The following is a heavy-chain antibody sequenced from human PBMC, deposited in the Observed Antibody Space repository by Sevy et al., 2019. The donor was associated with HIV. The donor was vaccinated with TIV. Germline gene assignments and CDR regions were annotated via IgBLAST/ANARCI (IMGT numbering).Heavy chain of an antibody. CDR1: SYTFSIYR. D-gene: IGHD2-15*01. J-gene: IGHJ4*02. Sequence: ASVKVSCKVSSYTFSIYRITWVRQAPGQGLEWMGWISPHTGDTKFAENFQDRVTMSTDTSTATAYMELSSLRSDDTAVYYCARAFCTSGRCYSLAYWGQGTLVTVSS. CDR2: ISPHTGDT. CDR3: ARAFCTSGRCYSLAY. V-gene: IGHV1-18*01.